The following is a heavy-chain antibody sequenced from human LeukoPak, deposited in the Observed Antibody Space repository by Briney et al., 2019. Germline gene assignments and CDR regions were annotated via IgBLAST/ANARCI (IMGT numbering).Heavy chain of an antibody. CDR2: NIPNSGAT. V-gene: IGHV1-2*02. Sequence: ASVKVSCKASGYTFTGYPILWVRQAPGQGLEWMGWNIPNSGATTYAQKFQGRVTMTRDTSISTAFMELSSLTSDDTAVYYCTREDYWGQGTPVTVSS. J-gene: IGHJ4*02. CDR3: TREDY. CDR1: GYTFTGYP.